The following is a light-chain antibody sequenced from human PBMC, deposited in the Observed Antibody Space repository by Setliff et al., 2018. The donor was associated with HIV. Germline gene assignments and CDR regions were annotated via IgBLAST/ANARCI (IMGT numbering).Light chain of an antibody. CDR3: ATWDDNLNGYV. V-gene: IGLV1-44*01. J-gene: IGLJ1*01. Sequence: QRVTISCSGSTSNVGDNAVTWYQQVPGTAPKLLIFSTYLRPSGVPDRFSGSKSGTSASLAIGGLHSDDEGNYYCATWDDNLNGYVFGTGTKATVL. CDR1: TSNVGDNA. CDR2: STY.